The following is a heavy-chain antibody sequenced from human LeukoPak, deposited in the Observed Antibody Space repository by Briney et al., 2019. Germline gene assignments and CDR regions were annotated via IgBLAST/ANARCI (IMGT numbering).Heavy chain of an antibody. D-gene: IGHD6-13*01. Sequence: GGSLRLSCAASGFTFKDYYWSWIRQVPGKGLEWVSYINVNGGTMHHADSVKGRFTISRDNAKNSLSLEMNSLRAEDTAVYYCARGPRILAAGSYYFDYWGQGTLVTVYS. J-gene: IGHJ4*02. CDR3: ARGPRILAAGSYYFDY. CDR2: INVNGGTM. V-gene: IGHV3-11*01. CDR1: GFTFKDYY.